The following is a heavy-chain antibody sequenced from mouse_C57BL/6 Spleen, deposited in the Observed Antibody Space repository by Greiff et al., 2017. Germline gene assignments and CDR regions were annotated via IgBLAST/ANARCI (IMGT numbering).Heavy chain of an antibody. V-gene: IGHV1-26*01. CDR1: GYTFTDYY. Sequence: EVQLQQSGPELVKPGASVKISCKASGYTFTDYYMNWVKQSHGKSLEWIGDINPNNGGTSYNQKFKGKATLTVDKSSSTAYMELRSLTSEDSAVXYCARSDSSGYEAWFAYWGQGTLVTVSA. D-gene: IGHD3-2*02. CDR3: ARSDSSGYEAWFAY. CDR2: INPNNGGT. J-gene: IGHJ3*01.